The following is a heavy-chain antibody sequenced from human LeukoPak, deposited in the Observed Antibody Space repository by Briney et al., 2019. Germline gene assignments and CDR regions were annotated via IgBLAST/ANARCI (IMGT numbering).Heavy chain of an antibody. J-gene: IGHJ4*02. D-gene: IGHD5-12*01. CDR1: GFTVSSNY. CDR2: IYSGGST. Sequence: GGSLRLSCAASGFTVSSNYMSWVRQAPGKGLEWVSVIYSGGSTYYADSVKGRFTISRDNSKNTLYLQMNSLRAEDTAVYYCARARGGYSGYDNLDFDYWGQGTLVTVSS. CDR3: ARARGGYSGYDNLDFDY. V-gene: IGHV3-66*01.